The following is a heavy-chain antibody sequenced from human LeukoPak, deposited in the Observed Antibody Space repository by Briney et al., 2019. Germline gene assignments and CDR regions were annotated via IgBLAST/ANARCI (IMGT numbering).Heavy chain of an antibody. CDR3: ARDLGPAGTVDY. Sequence: ASVKVSCKASGYTFTGYYMHWVRQAPGQGLEWMGWINPNSGGTNYAQKFQGRVTMTRDTSISTAYMELSRLRSDDTAVYYCARDLGPAGTVDYWGQGTLVTVSS. V-gene: IGHV1-2*02. CDR1: GYTFTGYY. J-gene: IGHJ4*02. D-gene: IGHD6-19*01. CDR2: INPNSGGT.